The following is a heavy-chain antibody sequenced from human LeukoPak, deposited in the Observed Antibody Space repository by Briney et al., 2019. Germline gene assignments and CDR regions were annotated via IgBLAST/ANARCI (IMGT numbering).Heavy chain of an antibody. D-gene: IGHD3-3*01. CDR1: GFTFSSYA. J-gene: IGHJ4*02. Sequence: PGGSLRLSCSASGFTFSSYAMHWVRQAPGKGLEYVSAISSNGGSTYYADSVKGRFTISRDNSKNTLYLQMNSLRAEDTAVYYCARGIFGVVMFFDYWGQGALVTVSS. CDR3: ARGIFGVVMFFDY. CDR2: ISSNGGST. V-gene: IGHV3-64*04.